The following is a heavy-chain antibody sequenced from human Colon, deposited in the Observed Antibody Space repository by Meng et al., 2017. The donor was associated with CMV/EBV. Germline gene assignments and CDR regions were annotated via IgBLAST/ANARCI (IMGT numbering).Heavy chain of an antibody. Sequence: GESLKISCAGSGFIFSDHYIDWVRQAPGKGLEWVGRAANKADSYTTEYAASVKGRFTFSRDDSENSVHLQMNSLKSEDTAVYYCTRGYSGIDIYAFDIWGQGTMVTVSS. D-gene: IGHD1-26*01. CDR2: AANKADSYTT. J-gene: IGHJ3*02. CDR1: GFIFSDHY. CDR3: TRGYSGIDIYAFDI. V-gene: IGHV3-72*01.